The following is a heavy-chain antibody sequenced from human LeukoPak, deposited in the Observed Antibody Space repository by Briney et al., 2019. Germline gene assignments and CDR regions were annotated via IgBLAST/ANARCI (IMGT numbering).Heavy chain of an antibody. CDR1: GFTFVDYG. D-gene: IGHD2-2*01. CDR2: INWNGGST. CDR3: AREARVVPAATVFDY. Sequence: GGSLRLSCAASGFTFVDYGMSWVRQAPGKGLEWVSGINWNGGSTGYADSVKGRFTISRDNAKNPLYLQMNSLRAEDTALYYCAREARVVPAATVFDYWGQGTLVTVSS. J-gene: IGHJ4*02. V-gene: IGHV3-20*04.